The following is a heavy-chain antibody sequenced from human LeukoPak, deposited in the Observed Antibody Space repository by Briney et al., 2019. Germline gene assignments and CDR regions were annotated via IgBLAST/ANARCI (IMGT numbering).Heavy chain of an antibody. CDR1: GYTFTGYY. D-gene: IGHD6-13*01. J-gene: IGHJ6*02. V-gene: IGHV1-2*04. CDR2: INPNSGGT. Sequence: ASVKVSCKASGYTFTGYYMHWVRQAPGQGPEWMGWINPNSGGTNYAQKFQGWVTMTRDTSISTAYMELSRLRSDDTAVYYCARGFMDSSPPDYYYGMDVWGQGTTVTVSS. CDR3: ARGFMDSSPPDYYYGMDV.